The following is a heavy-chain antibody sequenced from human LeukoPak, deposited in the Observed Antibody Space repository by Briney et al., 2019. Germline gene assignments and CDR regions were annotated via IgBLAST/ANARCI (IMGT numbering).Heavy chain of an antibody. V-gene: IGHV1-3*01. J-gene: IGHJ4*02. D-gene: IGHD5-24*01. CDR2: INAGNGNT. CDR3: ARDPGWLQLHFYFDY. Sequence: ASVKVSCKASGYTFTSYAMHWVRQAPGQRLEWMGWINAGNGNTKYSQKFQGRVTITRDTSASTAYMELSSLRSEDTAVYYCARDPGWLQLHFYFDYWGQGTLVTVSS. CDR1: GYTFTSYA.